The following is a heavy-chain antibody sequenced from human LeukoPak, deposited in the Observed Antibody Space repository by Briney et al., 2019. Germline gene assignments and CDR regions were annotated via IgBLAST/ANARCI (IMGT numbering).Heavy chain of an antibody. Sequence: ASVKVSCKASVYTFTGHYIHWVRQAPGQGLGWMGWIHPNTGGTKYAQKFQGRVTMTRDTSSSTAYMELSSLRSADTAVYYCASEYKYDSSGANAFDIWGQGTMVTVSS. J-gene: IGHJ3*02. CDR2: IHPNTGGT. V-gene: IGHV1-2*02. D-gene: IGHD3-22*01. CDR3: ASEYKYDSSGANAFDI. CDR1: VYTFTGHY.